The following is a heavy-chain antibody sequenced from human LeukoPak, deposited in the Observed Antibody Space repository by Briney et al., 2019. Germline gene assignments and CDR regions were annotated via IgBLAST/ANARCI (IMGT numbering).Heavy chain of an antibody. Sequence: GGSLRLSCAASGFTFSSYSMNWVRQAPGKGLEWVSSISSSSSYIYYADSVKGRFTISRDNAKNSLYLQMNSLRAEDTAVYYCARDDNYGIFVNVDYWGQGTLVTVSS. V-gene: IGHV3-21*01. CDR3: ARDDNYGIFVNVDY. CDR1: GFTFSSYS. J-gene: IGHJ4*02. CDR2: ISSSSSYI. D-gene: IGHD4-11*01.